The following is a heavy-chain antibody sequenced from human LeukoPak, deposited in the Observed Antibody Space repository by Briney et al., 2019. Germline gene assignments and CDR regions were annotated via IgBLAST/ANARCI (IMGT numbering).Heavy chain of an antibody. D-gene: IGHD1-26*01. CDR2: INPNSGGT. Sequence: ASVKVSCKASGYTFTGYYMHWVRQAPGQGLEWMGWINPNSGGTNYAQKFQGWVTMTRDTSISTAYMELSRLRSGDTAVYYCARGIVGATDAFDIWGQGTMVTVSS. CDR1: GYTFTGYY. J-gene: IGHJ3*02. CDR3: ARGIVGATDAFDI. V-gene: IGHV1-2*04.